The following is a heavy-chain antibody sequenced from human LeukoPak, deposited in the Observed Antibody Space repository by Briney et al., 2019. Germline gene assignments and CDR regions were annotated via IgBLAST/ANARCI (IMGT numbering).Heavy chain of an antibody. D-gene: IGHD4-11*01. CDR1: GFTFSHFG. J-gene: IGHJ5*02. V-gene: IGHV3-33*06. CDR3: AKDAQRGFDYSNSLEH. CDR2: IWSDGTNK. Sequence: WGSLRLSCAASGFTFSHFGFHWVRQAPGKGLEWVAVIWSDGTNKYYGDSVKGRFIIQRDDSQKTVYLQMNRLRAEDTAIYYCAKDAQRGFDYSNSLEHWGQGSLVTVST.